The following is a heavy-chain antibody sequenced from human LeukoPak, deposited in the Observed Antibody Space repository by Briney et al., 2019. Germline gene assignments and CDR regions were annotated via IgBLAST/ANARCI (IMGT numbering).Heavy chain of an antibody. CDR1: GGSISSHY. D-gene: IGHD3-3*01. CDR2: IYYSGST. Sequence: SETLSLTCTVSGGSISSHYWSWIRQPPGKGLEWIGYIYYSGSTNYNPSLKSRVTISVDTSKNQFSLKLSSVTAADTAVHYCARVSGYDFWSGYYTGWFDPWGQGTLVTVSS. CDR3: ARVSGYDFWSGYYTGWFDP. J-gene: IGHJ5*02. V-gene: IGHV4-59*11.